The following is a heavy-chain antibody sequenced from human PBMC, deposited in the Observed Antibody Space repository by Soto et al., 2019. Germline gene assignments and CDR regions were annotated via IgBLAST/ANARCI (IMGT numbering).Heavy chain of an antibody. CDR3: ATDRDRYYDSASRYYYYYGLGV. CDR2: ISSSSHSI. CDR1: GFTFSSHS. J-gene: IGHJ6*02. V-gene: IGHV3-21*01. Sequence: PRLSCAASGFTFSSHSMNWVRQPPGKGLEGVSAISSSSHSICCAACVEGRFTTSRDHAKSSLYLQMNSLRAEDTAVYYCATDRDRYYDSASRYYYYYGLGVWGQGTTVTVSS. D-gene: IGHD3-22*01.